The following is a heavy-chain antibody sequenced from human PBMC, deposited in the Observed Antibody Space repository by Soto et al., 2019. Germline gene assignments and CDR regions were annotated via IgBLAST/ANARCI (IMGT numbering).Heavy chain of an antibody. CDR3: ARRAAYYYDSAYAFYI. D-gene: IGHD3-22*01. V-gene: IGHV3-21*01. Sequence: GGSLRLSCAASGFTFSSYRMNWVRQAPGKGLEWVSSISSSSSYIYYADSVKGRFTISRDNAKNSLYLQMNSLRAEDTAVYYCARRAAYYYDSAYAFYIWGQGTMVTV. CDR1: GFTFSSYR. J-gene: IGHJ3*02. CDR2: ISSSSSYI.